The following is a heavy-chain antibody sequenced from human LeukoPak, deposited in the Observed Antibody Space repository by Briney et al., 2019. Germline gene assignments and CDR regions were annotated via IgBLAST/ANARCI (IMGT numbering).Heavy chain of an antibody. CDR1: GFTVSSNY. D-gene: IGHD6-6*01. V-gene: IGHV3-53*01. CDR2: IYSGGST. CDR3: ARAGSSSSAGMDV. J-gene: IGHJ6*02. Sequence: GGSLRLSCAASGFTVSSNYMSWVRQAPGKGLEWVSVIYSGGSTYYADSVKGRFTISRDNSKNTLYLQMNSLGAEDTAVYYCARAGSSSSAGMDVWGQGTTVTVSS.